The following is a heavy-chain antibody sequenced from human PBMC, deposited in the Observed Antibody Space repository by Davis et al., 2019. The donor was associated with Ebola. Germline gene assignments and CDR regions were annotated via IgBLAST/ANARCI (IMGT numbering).Heavy chain of an antibody. V-gene: IGHV4-39*01. D-gene: IGHD2-15*01. CDR3: ARQRLESGIVVVVAAREPFDY. Sequence: MPSETLSLTCTVSGGSISSSSYYWGWIRQPPGKGLEWIGSIYYSGSTYYNPSLKSRVTISVDTSKNQFSLKLSSVTAADTAVYYCARQRLESGIVVVVAAREPFDYWGQGTLVTVSS. CDR2: IYYSGST. J-gene: IGHJ4*02. CDR1: GGSISSSSYY.